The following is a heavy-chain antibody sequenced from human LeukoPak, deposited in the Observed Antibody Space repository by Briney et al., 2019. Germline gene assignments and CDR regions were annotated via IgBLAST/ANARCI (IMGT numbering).Heavy chain of an antibody. Sequence: PPGGSLRLSCAASGFTFSSYGMHWVRQAPGKGLEWVAVIWYDGSNKYYADSVKGRFTISRDNSKNTLYLQMNSLRAEDTAVYYCAREYGPDAFDIWGQGTMVTVSS. D-gene: IGHD3-10*01. CDR3: AREYGPDAFDI. CDR1: GFTFSSYG. V-gene: IGHV3-33*01. CDR2: IWYDGSNK. J-gene: IGHJ3*02.